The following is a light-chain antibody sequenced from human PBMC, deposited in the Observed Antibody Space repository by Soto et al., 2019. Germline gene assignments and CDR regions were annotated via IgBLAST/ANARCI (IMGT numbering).Light chain of an antibody. CDR2: DAS. V-gene: IGKV3-11*01. J-gene: IGKJ5*01. CDR3: HQRQYWPPIT. Sequence: EIVLPQSPVTLSLTTVERAPLSCRTSLSVSVYLDWYQQKPGQAPRLLISDASNRATGIPARFSGSGSGTDFTLTISSLEPEDFAVYYCHQRQYWPPITFGQGTRLEI. CDR1: LSVSVY.